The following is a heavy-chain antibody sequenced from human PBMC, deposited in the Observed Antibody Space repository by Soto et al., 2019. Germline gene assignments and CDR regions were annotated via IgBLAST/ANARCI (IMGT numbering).Heavy chain of an antibody. CDR3: AHRGYGDYPRDNWFDP. V-gene: IGHV2-5*01. J-gene: IGHJ5*02. CDR2: IYWNDDK. CDR1: GFSLNTGGVG. D-gene: IGHD4-17*01. Sequence: QITLKESGPTLVKPTQTLTLTCTFSGFSLNTGGVGVGWIRQPPGKALEWLALIYWNDDKRYSPSLKNRLSITKDISKNRVVLTLTNLDPVDTATYYCAHRGYGDYPRDNWFDPGGQGTLVPVSS.